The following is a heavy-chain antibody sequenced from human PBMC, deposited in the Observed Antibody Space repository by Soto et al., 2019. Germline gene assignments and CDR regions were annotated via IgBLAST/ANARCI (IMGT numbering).Heavy chain of an antibody. Sequence: EVQLVESGGGLVQPGRSLRLSCAASGFTFDDYAMHWARQAPGKGLEWVSGISWNSGSIDYADSVKGRFTISRDNAKNSLYLQMNSLRAEDTALYYCAKGYDFWSGTIDYWGQGTLVTVSS. CDR1: GFTFDDYA. CDR2: ISWNSGSI. D-gene: IGHD3-3*01. J-gene: IGHJ4*02. V-gene: IGHV3-9*01. CDR3: AKGYDFWSGTIDY.